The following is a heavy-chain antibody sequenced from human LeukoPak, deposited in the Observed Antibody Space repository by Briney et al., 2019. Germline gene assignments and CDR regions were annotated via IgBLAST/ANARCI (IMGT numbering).Heavy chain of an antibody. V-gene: IGHV3-21*01. CDR1: GFTFSTYT. Sequence: GGSLRLSCAASGFTFSTYTMNWVRQAPGKGLEWVSSISSGSSYIYYADSVKGRFTISRDKANNSLYLQMNSLRADDTAVYYCARVGGGSYSSDFWGQGTLVTVSS. J-gene: IGHJ4*02. D-gene: IGHD1-26*01. CDR3: ARVGGGSYSSDF. CDR2: ISSGSSYI.